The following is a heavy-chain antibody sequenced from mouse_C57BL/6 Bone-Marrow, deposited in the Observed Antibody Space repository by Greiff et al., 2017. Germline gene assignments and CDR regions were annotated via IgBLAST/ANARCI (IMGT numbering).Heavy chain of an antibody. V-gene: IGHV1-76*01. CDR3: ARAYYGSSYCFDY. Sequence: QVQLQQSGAELVRPGASVKLSCKASGYTFTDYYINWVKQRPGQGLEWIARIYPGSGNTYYNEKFKGKATLTAEKSSSTAYMQLSSLTSEDSAVYFCARAYYGSSYCFDYWGQGTTLTVSS. CDR1: GYTFTDYY. J-gene: IGHJ2*01. CDR2: IYPGSGNT. D-gene: IGHD1-1*01.